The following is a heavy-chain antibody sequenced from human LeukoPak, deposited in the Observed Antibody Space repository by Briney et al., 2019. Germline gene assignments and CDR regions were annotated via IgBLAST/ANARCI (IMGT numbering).Heavy chain of an antibody. CDR2: ISSSGSTI. V-gene: IGHV3-11*04. J-gene: IGHJ4*02. Sequence: PGGSLRLSCAASGFTFSDYYMSWIRQAPGKGLEWVSYISSSGSTIYYADSVKGRFTISRDNAKNSLYLQMNSLRAEDTAVYYCARDEQVPGIAAGTKTFDYWGQGTLVTVSS. D-gene: IGHD6-13*01. CDR3: ARDEQVPGIAAGTKTFDY. CDR1: GFTFSDYY.